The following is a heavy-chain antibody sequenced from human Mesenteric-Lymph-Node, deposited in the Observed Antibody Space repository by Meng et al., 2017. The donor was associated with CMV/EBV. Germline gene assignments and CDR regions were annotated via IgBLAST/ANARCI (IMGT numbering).Heavy chain of an antibody. CDR3: AHMGQWLGDDAFDI. V-gene: IGHV2-5*01. Sequence: SGPTLVKPPQTLTLTCTFSGFSLSTSGVGVGWIRQPPGKALEWLALIYWNDDKRYSPSLKSRLTITKDTSKNQVVLTMTNMDPVDTATYYCAHMGQWLGDDAFDIWGQGTMVTVSS. D-gene: IGHD6-19*01. CDR1: GFSLSTSGVG. CDR2: IYWNDDK. J-gene: IGHJ3*02.